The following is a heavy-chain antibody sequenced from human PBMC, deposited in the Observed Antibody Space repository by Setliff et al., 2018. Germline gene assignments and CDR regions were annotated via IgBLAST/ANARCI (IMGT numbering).Heavy chain of an antibody. CDR3: AKGRRISYSSGWLNWFDP. V-gene: IGHV3-23*01. CDR2: ISGSGGST. CDR1: GFTFSSYA. J-gene: IGHJ5*02. Sequence: GALRLSCAASGFTFSSYAMSWVRQAPGKGLEWVSAISGSGGSTYYADSVKGRFTISRDNSKNTLYLQMNSLRAEDTAVYYCAKGRRISYSSGWLNWFDPWGQGTLVTV. D-gene: IGHD6-19*01.